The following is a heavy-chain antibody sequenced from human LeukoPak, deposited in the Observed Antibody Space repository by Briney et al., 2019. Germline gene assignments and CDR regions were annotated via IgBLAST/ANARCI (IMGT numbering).Heavy chain of an antibody. Sequence: SETLSLTCTVSGGSISSYYWSWIRRPAGKGLESIGHISTSGSTNYNPSLKSRVTMSVDTSKNQFSLKLSSVTAADTAVYYCARVRYSDSSVLTRKRSYYFDYWGQGTLVTVSS. D-gene: IGHD3-22*01. CDR3: ARVRYSDSSVLTRKRSYYFDY. CDR2: ISTSGST. CDR1: GGSISSYY. J-gene: IGHJ4*02. V-gene: IGHV4-4*07.